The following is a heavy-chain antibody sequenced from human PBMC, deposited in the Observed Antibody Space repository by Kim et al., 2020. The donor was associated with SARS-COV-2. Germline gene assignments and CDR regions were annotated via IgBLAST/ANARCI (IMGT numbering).Heavy chain of an antibody. CDR1: GGSFSGYY. CDR3: ARVWDY. Sequence: SETLSLTCFLSGGSFSGYYWSWIRQSRGKGLEVIGEINPSGSAAYNPSPKSRGAISLDTSKNQFSLRLTSVTAADTGVYFCARVWDYWGQGALVTVSS. CDR2: INPSGSA. J-gene: IGHJ4*02. V-gene: IGHV4-34*01.